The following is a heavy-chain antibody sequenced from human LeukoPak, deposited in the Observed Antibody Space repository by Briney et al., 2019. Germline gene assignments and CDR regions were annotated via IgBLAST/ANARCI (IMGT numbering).Heavy chain of an antibody. D-gene: IGHD2-2*01. CDR3: YSMDVRTPDY. CDR1: GFIFSSYA. Sequence: GGSLRLSCAASGFIFSSYAMSWVRQAPGQGLEWVSAISGSGGSTYYADSVKGRFTISRDNSKNTLYLQMNSLRAEDTAVYYCYSMDVRTPDYWGQGTLVTVSS. V-gene: IGHV3-23*01. CDR2: ISGSGGST. J-gene: IGHJ4*02.